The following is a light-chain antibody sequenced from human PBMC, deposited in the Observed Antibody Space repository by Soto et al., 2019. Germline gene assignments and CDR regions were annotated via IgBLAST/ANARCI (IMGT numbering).Light chain of an antibody. Sequence: DIVLTLSPSTLSAYTLNRATLYFRASQSVPRKYLAWYQQNPGQAPRLLIYCPSTRATGIPARFSGSGSGTEFTLTISSLQSEDFAVYYCHQYGGSSKFCQGTKADIK. CDR1: QSVPRKY. CDR3: HQYGGSSK. V-gene: IGKV3-15*01. CDR2: CPS. J-gene: IGKJ1*01.